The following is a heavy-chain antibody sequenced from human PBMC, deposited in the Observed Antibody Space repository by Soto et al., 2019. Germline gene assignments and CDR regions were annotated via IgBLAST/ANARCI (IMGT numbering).Heavy chain of an antibody. CDR2: INPNSGGT. D-gene: IGHD6-19*01. CDR3: ARVGSRSSGWSKSLKFDY. J-gene: IGHJ4*02. CDR1: GYTFTGYY. Sequence: QVQLVQSGAEVKKPGASVKVSCKASGYTFTGYYMHWVRQAPGQGLEWMGWINPNSGGTNYAQKFQGRVTMTRDTSISTAYMELSRLRSDDTAVYYCARVGSRSSGWSKSLKFDYWGQGTLVTVSS. V-gene: IGHV1-2*02.